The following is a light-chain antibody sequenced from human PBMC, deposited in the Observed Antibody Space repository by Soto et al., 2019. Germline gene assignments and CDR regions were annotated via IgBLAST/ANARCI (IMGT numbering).Light chain of an antibody. Sequence: QPVLTQPASVSGSPGQSITIPCTGTSGDVGSYNLVSWYQQHPGKAPKLMIYEVSKRPSGVSDRFSGSKSGNTASLTISGLQAEDEADYYCCSYATSSLYVFAGGTKLTVL. CDR1: SGDVGSYNL. V-gene: IGLV2-23*02. CDR2: EVS. J-gene: IGLJ1*01. CDR3: CSYATSSLYV.